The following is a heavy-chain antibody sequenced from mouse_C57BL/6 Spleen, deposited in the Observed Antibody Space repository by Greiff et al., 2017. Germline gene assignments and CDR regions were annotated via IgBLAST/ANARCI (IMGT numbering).Heavy chain of an antibody. Sequence: VQLQQPGAELVKPGASVKLSCKASGYTFTSYWMHWVKQRPGQGLEWIGMIHPNSGSTNYNEKFKSKATLTVDKSSSTAYMQLSSLTSEDSAVYYCARGQLGRDYAMDYWGQGTSVTVSS. D-gene: IGHD4-1*02. CDR2: IHPNSGST. J-gene: IGHJ4*01. CDR3: ARGQLGRDYAMDY. V-gene: IGHV1-64*01. CDR1: GYTFTSYW.